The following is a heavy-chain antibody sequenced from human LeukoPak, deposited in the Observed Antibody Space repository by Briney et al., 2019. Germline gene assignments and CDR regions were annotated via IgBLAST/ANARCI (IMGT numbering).Heavy chain of an antibody. V-gene: IGHV3-7*01. CDR1: GFTFSSYW. J-gene: IGHJ4*02. Sequence: PGGSLRLSCAASGFTFSSYWMSWVRQAPGKGLEWVANIKQDGSEKYYVHSVEGRFTISRDNAKNSLYLQMNSLRAEDTAVYYRASFHCSGGSCYLDYWGQGTLVTVSS. CDR2: IKQDGSEK. D-gene: IGHD2-15*01. CDR3: ASFHCSGGSCYLDY.